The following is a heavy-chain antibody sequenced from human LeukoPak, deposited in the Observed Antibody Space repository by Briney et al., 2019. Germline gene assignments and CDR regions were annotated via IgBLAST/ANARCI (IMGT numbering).Heavy chain of an antibody. CDR3: ARLSTVTTFDY. Sequence: GGSLRLSCAASGFTFSSYEMHWVRQAPGKGLEWVSYISSSGSTIYYADSVKGRFTISRDNAKNSLYLQMNSLRAEGTAVYYCARLSTVTTFDYWGQGTLVTVSS. J-gene: IGHJ4*02. CDR2: ISSSGSTI. D-gene: IGHD4-17*01. V-gene: IGHV3-48*03. CDR1: GFTFSSYE.